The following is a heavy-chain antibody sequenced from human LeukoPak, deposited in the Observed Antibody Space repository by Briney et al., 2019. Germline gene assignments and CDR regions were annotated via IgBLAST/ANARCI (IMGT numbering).Heavy chain of an antibody. CDR3: ARGFINYYDSSGTNLGEWFDP. Sequence: SETLSLTCTVSGGSFSSSSYYWGWIRQPPAKGLEWIGSIYYSGSTYYNPSLKSRVTISVDTSKNQFSLKLSSVTAADTAVYYCARGFINYYDSSGTNLGEWFDPWGQGTLVTVSS. CDR2: IYYSGST. D-gene: IGHD3-22*01. V-gene: IGHV4-39*01. CDR1: GGSFSSSSYY. J-gene: IGHJ5*02.